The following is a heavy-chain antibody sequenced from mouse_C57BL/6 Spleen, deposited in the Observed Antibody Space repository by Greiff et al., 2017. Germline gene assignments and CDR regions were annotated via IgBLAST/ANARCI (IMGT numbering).Heavy chain of an antibody. D-gene: IGHD2-1*01. CDR3: ARDGNYVFYYAMCY. CDR2: INPNNGGT. J-gene: IGHJ4*01. V-gene: IGHV1-22*01. CDR1: GYTFTDYN. Sequence: EVQLQQSGPELVKPGASVKMSCKASGYTFTDYNMHWVKQSPGKSLEWIGYINPNNGGTSYNQKFKGQATLTVNKSSSTAYMDLRSLTSEDSAVYYCARDGNYVFYYAMCYWGQVASVTVSS.